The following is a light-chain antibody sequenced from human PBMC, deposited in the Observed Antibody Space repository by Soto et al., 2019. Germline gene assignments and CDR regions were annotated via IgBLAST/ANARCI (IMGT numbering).Light chain of an antibody. Sequence: DIQMTQSPSSLSASVGDRVTITCRASQDISVYLAWYQQKPGKVPKLLIYSASTLQSGVQSRFIGSGSGTDFISTTTALQPEDVEPYTFQNFNTAPLPSGQGTGLEIK. CDR2: SAS. CDR3: QNFNTAPLP. CDR1: QDISVY. J-gene: IGKJ5*01. V-gene: IGKV1-27*01.